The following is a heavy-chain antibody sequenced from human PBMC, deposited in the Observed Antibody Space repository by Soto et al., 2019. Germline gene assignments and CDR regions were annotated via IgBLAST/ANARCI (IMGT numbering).Heavy chain of an antibody. CDR2: INHSGST. Sequence: SETLSLTCAVYGGSFSGYYWSWIRQPPGKGLEWIGEINHSGSTNYNPSLKSRVTISVDTSKNQFSLKLSSVTAADTAVYYCARGTSKRCSGGSCYSNYYYYYMDVWGKGTTVTVSS. CDR3: ARGTSKRCSGGSCYSNYYYYYMDV. CDR1: GGSFSGYY. J-gene: IGHJ6*03. V-gene: IGHV4-34*01. D-gene: IGHD2-15*01.